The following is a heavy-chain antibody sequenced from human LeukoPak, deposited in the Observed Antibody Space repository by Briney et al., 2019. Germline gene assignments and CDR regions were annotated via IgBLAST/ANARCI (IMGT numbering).Heavy chain of an antibody. D-gene: IGHD3-22*01. CDR3: ARLFYYDSSGSNYFDY. J-gene: IGHJ4*02. CDR1: GGSISSSSYY. V-gene: IGHV4-39*01. CDR2: IYYSGST. Sequence: PSETLSLTCTVSGGSISSSSYYWGWIRQPPGKGLEWMGSIYYSGSTYYNPSLKSRVTISVDTSKNQFSLKLSSVTAADTAVYYCARLFYYDSSGSNYFDYWGQGTLVTVSS.